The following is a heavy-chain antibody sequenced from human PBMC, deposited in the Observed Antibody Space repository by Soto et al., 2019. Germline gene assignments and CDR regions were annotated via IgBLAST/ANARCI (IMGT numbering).Heavy chain of an antibody. Sequence: QLQLQESGPGLVKPSETLSLTCTVSGGSISSSSYYWGWIRQPPGKGLEWIGSIYYSGSTYYNPSLKSRVTISVDTSKNQFSLKLSSVTAADTAVYYCASIDRVDNWFDPWGQGTLVTVSS. J-gene: IGHJ5*02. CDR1: GGSISSSSYY. D-gene: IGHD1-26*01. CDR2: IYYSGST. V-gene: IGHV4-39*01. CDR3: ASIDRVDNWFDP.